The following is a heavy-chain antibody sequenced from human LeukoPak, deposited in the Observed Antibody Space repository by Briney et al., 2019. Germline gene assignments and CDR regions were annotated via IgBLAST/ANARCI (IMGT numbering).Heavy chain of an antibody. V-gene: IGHV1-69*06. D-gene: IGHD3-22*01. J-gene: IGHJ6*03. CDR3: ARQYYDSSGYYYPTEYYYYYYMDV. CDR1: GYTFTSYY. CDR2: IIPIFGTA. Sequence: GASVKVSCKASGYTFTSYYMHWVRQAPGQGLEWMGGIIPIFGTANYAQKFQGRVTITADKSTSTAYMELSSLRSEDTAVYYCARQYYDSSGYYYPTEYYYYYYMDVWGKGTTVTVSS.